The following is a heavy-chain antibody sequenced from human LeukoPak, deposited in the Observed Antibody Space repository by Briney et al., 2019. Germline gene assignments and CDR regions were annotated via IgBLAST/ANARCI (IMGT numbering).Heavy chain of an antibody. D-gene: IGHD3-10*01. V-gene: IGHV3-23*01. J-gene: IGHJ5*02. Sequence: GGSLRLSCAASGFSFSNYVMSWVRQAPGKGLEWVSVISGSGGSTDYADSVKGRFTISRDNSKNTLYLQMNSLRAEDTAVYYCARVALGSYNWFDPWGQGTPVTVSS. CDR1: GFSFSNYV. CDR3: ARVALGSYNWFDP. CDR2: ISGSGGST.